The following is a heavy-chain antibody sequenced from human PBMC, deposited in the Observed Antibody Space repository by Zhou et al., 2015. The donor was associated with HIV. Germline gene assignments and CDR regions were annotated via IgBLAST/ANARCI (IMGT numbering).Heavy chain of an antibody. V-gene: IGHV1-2*02. CDR2: INPNSGGT. CDR1: GYKFNNYV. Sequence: QVQLVQSGTEVKEPGASVRVSCETSGYKFNNYVITWVRQAPGQGLEWMGWINPNSGGTNYAQKFQGRVTMTRYTSISTAYMELSRLRSDDTAVYYCATNVRDGYKETYFNYWGQGSLVTVSS. CDR3: ATNVRDGYKETYFNY. D-gene: IGHD5-24*01. J-gene: IGHJ4*02.